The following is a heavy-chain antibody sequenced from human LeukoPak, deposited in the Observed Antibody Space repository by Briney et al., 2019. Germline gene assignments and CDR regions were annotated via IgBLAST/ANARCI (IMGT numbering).Heavy chain of an antibody. CDR2: MNPNSGNT. V-gene: IGHV1-8*01. J-gene: IGHJ4*02. CDR1: GYTFTSYD. D-gene: IGHD6-19*01. CDR3: AKSRSSDISFDDY. Sequence: ASVKVSCKASGYTFTSYDINWVRQATGQGLEWMGWMNPNSGNTGYAQKFQGRVTMTRNTSISTAYMELSSLRSEDTAVYYCAKSRSSDISFDDYWGQGTLVTVSS.